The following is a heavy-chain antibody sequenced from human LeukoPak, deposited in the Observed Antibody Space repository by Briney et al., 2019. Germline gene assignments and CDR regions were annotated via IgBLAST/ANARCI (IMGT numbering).Heavy chain of an antibody. CDR2: IYHSGRT. CDR3: VRDMGSSTSKD. D-gene: IGHD2-2*01. Sequence: KPSETLSLTCTVSGYSISSGDYWGWIRQPPGKGLEWIGSIYHSGRTYYNPSLKSRVTISLDKSKNQFSLRLNSVTAADTAVYYCVRDMGSSTSKDWGQGTLVTVSS. CDR1: GYSISSGDY. V-gene: IGHV4-38-2*02. J-gene: IGHJ4*02.